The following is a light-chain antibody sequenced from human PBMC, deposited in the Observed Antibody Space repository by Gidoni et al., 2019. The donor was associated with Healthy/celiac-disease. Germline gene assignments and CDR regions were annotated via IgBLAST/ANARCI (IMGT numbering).Light chain of an antibody. V-gene: IGLV2-8*01. Sequence: QSALTQPPSASGSPGQSVPISCTGTSSDVGGYNYVSWYQQPPGKAPKLMIYEVSKRPSGVPDRFSGSKSGNTASLTVSGLQAEDEADYYCSSYAGSNNFDVVFGGGTKLTVL. CDR3: SSYAGSNNFDVV. J-gene: IGLJ2*01. CDR2: EVS. CDR1: SSDVGGYNY.